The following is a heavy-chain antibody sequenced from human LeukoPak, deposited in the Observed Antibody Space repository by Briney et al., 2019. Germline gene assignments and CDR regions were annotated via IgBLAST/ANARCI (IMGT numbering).Heavy chain of an antibody. CDR1: GFTFSDYY. CDR2: ISSSGSTI. V-gene: IGHV3-11*04. J-gene: IGHJ6*03. Sequence: GGSLRLSCAASGFTFSDYYMNWVRQAPGKGLEWVSYISSSGSTIYYADSVKGRFTISRDNAKNSLYLQMNSLRAEDTAVYYCARRNYGSGRGGYYYYYMDVWGKGTTVTISS. D-gene: IGHD3-10*01. CDR3: ARRNYGSGRGGYYYYYMDV.